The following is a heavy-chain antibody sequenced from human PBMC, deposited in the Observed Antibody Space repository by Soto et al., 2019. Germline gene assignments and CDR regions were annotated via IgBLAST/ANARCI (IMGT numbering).Heavy chain of an antibody. J-gene: IGHJ5*02. V-gene: IGHV3-23*01. CDR2: ISKSDGSP. D-gene: IGHD2-2*01. CDR3: AEGRICPGDA. Sequence: EAQLLESGGGLVQPGGSLRLSCAASGFTFSNYAMTWVRQAPGKGLECVSSISKSDGSPYYPDSVKGRFTISRDNSKNTLLLQMNSLIVEDTAVYYCAEGRICPGDAWGQGTPVTVAS. CDR1: GFTFSNYA.